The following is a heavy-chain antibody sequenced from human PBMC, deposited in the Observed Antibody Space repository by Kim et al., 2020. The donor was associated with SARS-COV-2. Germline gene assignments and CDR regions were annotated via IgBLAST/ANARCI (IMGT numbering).Heavy chain of an antibody. CDR1: GYTFTSYG. J-gene: IGHJ6*03. Sequence: ASVKVSCKASGYTFTSYGISWVRQAPGQGLEWMGWISAYNGNTNYAQKLQGRVTMTTDTSTSTAYMELRSLRSDDTAVYYCARSAVEWYGDPSNYYYYMDVWGKGTTVTVSS. CDR2: ISAYNGNT. V-gene: IGHV1-18*01. D-gene: IGHD4-17*01. CDR3: ARSAVEWYGDPSNYYYYMDV.